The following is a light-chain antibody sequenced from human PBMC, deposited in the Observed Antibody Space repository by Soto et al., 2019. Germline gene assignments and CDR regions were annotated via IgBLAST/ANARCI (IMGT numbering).Light chain of an antibody. CDR1: QNIDMY. CDR2: HAS. Sequence: DIHMTQSPSSLSASVGDTVTITCRASQNIDMYLSWYQRKPGKAPNLLIYHASKLAKGVTSRFSGSGSGTDFSFIITSLQREDLATYYCQQYYGLPPLTFGQGTRLEIK. V-gene: IGKV1-33*01. J-gene: IGKJ5*01. CDR3: QQYYGLPPLT.